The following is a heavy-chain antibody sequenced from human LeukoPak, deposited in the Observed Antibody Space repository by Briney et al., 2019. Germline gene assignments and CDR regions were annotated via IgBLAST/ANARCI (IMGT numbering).Heavy chain of an antibody. J-gene: IGHJ4*02. CDR2: ISYDGSNK. Sequence: PGGSLRLSCAASGFTFSSYAMHWVRQAPGKGLEWVAVISYDGSNKYYADSVKGRFTISRDSSKTTLYLQMNSLRAEDTAVYYCASAKSKGYSYGFGFDYWGQGTLVTVSS. V-gene: IGHV3-30*14. CDR3: ASAKSKGYSYGFGFDY. CDR1: GFTFSSYA. D-gene: IGHD5-18*01.